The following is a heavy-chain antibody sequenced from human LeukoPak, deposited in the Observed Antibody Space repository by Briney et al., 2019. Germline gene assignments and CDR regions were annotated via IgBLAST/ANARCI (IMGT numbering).Heavy chain of an antibody. CDR3: ARGGITLVRGV. J-gene: IGHJ4*02. CDR1: GGSFSGYY. CDR2: INHSGNT. Sequence: SETLSLTCAVYGGSFSGYYWNWIRQLPGKGLEWIGEINHSGNTNYNPSLKSRVTISVDTSKNQFSLKLSSVTAADTAVYYCARGGITLVRGVWGQGTLVTVSS. V-gene: IGHV4-34*01. D-gene: IGHD3-10*01.